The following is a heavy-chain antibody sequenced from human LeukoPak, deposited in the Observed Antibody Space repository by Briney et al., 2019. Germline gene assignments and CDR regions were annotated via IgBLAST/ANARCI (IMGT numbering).Heavy chain of an antibody. CDR2: IYYSGST. Sequence: SETLSLTCTVSGGSISSYYWSWIRQPPGKGLEWIGYIYYSGSTNYNPSLKSRVTISVDTSKNQFSLKLSSVTAADTAVYYCARRIEDPSPGWFDPWGQGTLVTVSS. D-gene: IGHD2/OR15-2a*01. CDR1: GGSISSYY. J-gene: IGHJ5*02. CDR3: ARRIEDPSPGWFDP. V-gene: IGHV4-59*01.